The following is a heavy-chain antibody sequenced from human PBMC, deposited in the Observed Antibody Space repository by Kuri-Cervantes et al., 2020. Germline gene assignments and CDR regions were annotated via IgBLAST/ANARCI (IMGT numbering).Heavy chain of an antibody. CDR3: SRGYYYGDYYYGMDV. J-gene: IGHJ6*02. CDR1: GFTFSSYG. D-gene: IGHD3-10*01. CDR2: IYSGGST. Sequence: GESLKISCAASGFTFSSYGMHWVRQAPGKGLEWVAVIYSGGSTYYADSVKGRFTISRDNSKNTLYLQMNRLRAEDTAVYYWSRGYYYGDYYYGMDVWGQGTTVTVSS. V-gene: IGHV3-NL1*01.